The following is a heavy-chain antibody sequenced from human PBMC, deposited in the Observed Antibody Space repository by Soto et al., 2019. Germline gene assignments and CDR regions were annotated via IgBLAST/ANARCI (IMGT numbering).Heavy chain of an antibody. CDR1: GFTFSSYA. Sequence: QVQLVESGGGVVQPGRSLRLSCAASGFTFSSYAMHWVRQAPGKGLEWVAVISYDGSNKYYADSVKGRFTISRDNSKNTLYLQMNSLRAEDTAVYYCVEAADYYDSSGYYPSGGYFDYWGQGTLVTVSS. V-gene: IGHV3-30-3*01. CDR3: VEAADYYDSSGYYPSGGYFDY. J-gene: IGHJ4*02. D-gene: IGHD3-22*01. CDR2: ISYDGSNK.